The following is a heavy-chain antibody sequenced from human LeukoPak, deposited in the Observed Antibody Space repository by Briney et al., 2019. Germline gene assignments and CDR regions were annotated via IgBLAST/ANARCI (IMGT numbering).Heavy chain of an antibody. V-gene: IGHV3-30*04. CDR2: ISYDGSNK. Sequence: PGGSLRLSCAASGFTFSSYAMHWVRQAPGKGLEWVAVISYDGSNKYYADSVKGRFTISRDNSKNTLYLQMNSLRAEDTAVYYCASRGDCSGGSCYSWGQGTLVTVSS. CDR1: GFTFSSYA. CDR3: ASRGDCSGGSCYS. D-gene: IGHD2-15*01. J-gene: IGHJ4*02.